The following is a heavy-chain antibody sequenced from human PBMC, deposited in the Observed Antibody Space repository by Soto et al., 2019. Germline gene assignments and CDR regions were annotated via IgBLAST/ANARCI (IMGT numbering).Heavy chain of an antibody. CDR1: GFTFNNYA. Sequence: EVQLLESGGGLVQPGGSLRLSCAASGFTFNNYAMSWVRQAPGKGLEWVSTISGYGGSTYYADSVKGRFTISRDNSKNTLYVQMSSLRAEDTAVYYCATLRDYWGQGTLVTVSP. J-gene: IGHJ4*02. CDR2: ISGYGGST. CDR3: ATLRDY. V-gene: IGHV3-23*01.